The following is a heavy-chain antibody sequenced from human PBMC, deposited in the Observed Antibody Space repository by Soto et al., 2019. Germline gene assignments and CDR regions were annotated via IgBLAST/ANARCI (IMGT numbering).Heavy chain of an antibody. V-gene: IGHV3-33*01. CDR1: GFTFSSYG. D-gene: IGHD1-26*01. CDR3: ARDRVSWEPRGYFDL. J-gene: IGHJ2*01. CDR2: IWYDGSNK. Sequence: QVQLVESGGGVVQPGRSLRLSCAASGFTFSSYGMHWVRQAPGKGLEWVAVIWYDGSNKYYADSVKGRFTISRDNSKNTLYLQMNSLRAEDTAVYYCARDRVSWEPRGYFDLWGRGTLVTVSS.